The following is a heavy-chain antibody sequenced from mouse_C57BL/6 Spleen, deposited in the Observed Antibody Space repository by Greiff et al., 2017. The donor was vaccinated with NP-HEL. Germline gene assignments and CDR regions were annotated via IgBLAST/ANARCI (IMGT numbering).Heavy chain of an antibody. D-gene: IGHD4-1*01. CDR2: ISYDGSN. V-gene: IGHV3-6*01. CDR1: GYSITSGYY. J-gene: IGHJ3*01. CDR3: ASPGGP. Sequence: EVHLVESGPGLVKPSQSLSLTCSVTGYSITSGYYWNWIRQFPGNKLEWMGYISYDGSNNYNPSLKNRISITRDTSKNQFFLKLNSVTTEDTATYYCASPGGPWGQGTLVTVSA.